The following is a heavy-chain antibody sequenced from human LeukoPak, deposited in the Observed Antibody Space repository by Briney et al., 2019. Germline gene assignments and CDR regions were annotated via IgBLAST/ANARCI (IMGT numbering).Heavy chain of an antibody. CDR1: GGSFSGYY. V-gene: IGHV4-34*01. CDR2: INHSGST. J-gene: IGHJ6*03. CDR3: ARGRSSSWPYYYYMDV. Sequence: KPSATLSLTCAVYGGSFSGYYWSWIRQPPGRGLEWIGEINHSGSTNYNPSLKSRVTISVDTSKNQFSLKLSSVTAADTAVYYCARGRSSSWPYYYYMDVWGKGTTVTVSS. D-gene: IGHD6-13*01.